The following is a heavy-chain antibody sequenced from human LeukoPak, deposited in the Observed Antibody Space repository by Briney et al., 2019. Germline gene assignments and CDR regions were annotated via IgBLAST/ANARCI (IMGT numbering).Heavy chain of an antibody. D-gene: IGHD6-19*01. Sequence: TGGSLRLSCAASGFTFSSYAMSWVRQAPGKGLEWVSAISGSGGSTYYADPVKSRFTISRDNSKNTLYLQMNSLRAEDTAVYYCAKAIAVAGTYAFDIWGQGTMVTVSS. V-gene: IGHV3-23*01. CDR1: GFTFSSYA. CDR3: AKAIAVAGTYAFDI. J-gene: IGHJ3*02. CDR2: ISGSGGST.